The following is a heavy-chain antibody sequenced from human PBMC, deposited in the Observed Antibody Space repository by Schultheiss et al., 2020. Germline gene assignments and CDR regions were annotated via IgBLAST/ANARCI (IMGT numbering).Heavy chain of an antibody. CDR2: INHSGST. CDR1: GGSFSGYY. Sequence: SESLSLTCAVYGGSFSGYYWSWIRQPPGKGLEWIGEINHSGSTNYNPSLKSRVTISVDTSTHQFSLKLSSVTAADTAVYYCARDRPAYEDSSGSSYGMDVWCQGTTVTVSS. CDR3: ARDRPAYEDSSGSSYGMDV. J-gene: IGHJ6*02. V-gene: IGHV4-34*01. D-gene: IGHD3-22*01.